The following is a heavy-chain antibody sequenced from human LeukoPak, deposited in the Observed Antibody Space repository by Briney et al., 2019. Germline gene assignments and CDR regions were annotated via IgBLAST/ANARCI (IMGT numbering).Heavy chain of an antibody. V-gene: IGHV1-46*01. CDR3: ATQYRDYDYVWGSYPAPYGMDV. CDR2: INPSGGST. J-gene: IGHJ6*02. D-gene: IGHD3-16*01. Sequence: ASVKVSCKASGYTFTSYYMHWVRQAPGQGLEWMGIINPSGGSTSYAQKFQGRVTMTRNTSISTAYMELSSLRSEDTAVYYCATQYRDYDYVWGSYPAPYGMDVWGQGTTVTVSS. CDR1: GYTFTSYY.